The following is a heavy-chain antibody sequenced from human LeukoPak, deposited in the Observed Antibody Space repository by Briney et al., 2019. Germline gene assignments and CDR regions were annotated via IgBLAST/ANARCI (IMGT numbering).Heavy chain of an antibody. CDR2: ISGSGGST. CDR3: AKDRTHYYDSSGYSGLFDP. CDR1: GFTFSSYA. D-gene: IGHD3-22*01. V-gene: IGHV3-23*01. J-gene: IGHJ5*02. Sequence: GGSLRLSCAASGFTFSSYAMSWVRQAPGKGLEWASAISGSGGSTYYADSVKGRFTISRDNSKNTLYLQMNSLRAEDTAVYYCAKDRTHYYDSSGYSGLFDPWGQGTLVTVSS.